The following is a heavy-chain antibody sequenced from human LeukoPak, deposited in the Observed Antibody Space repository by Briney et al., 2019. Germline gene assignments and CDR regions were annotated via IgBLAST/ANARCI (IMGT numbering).Heavy chain of an antibody. Sequence: GGSLRLSCAASGFTFSSYAMSWVRQAPGKGLEWVAHIKQDGSERYYVDSVKGRFTISRDNAKNSLYLQMNSLRAEDTAVYYCARDGELLWFGELFCWGQGTLVTVSS. J-gene: IGHJ4*02. CDR3: ARDGELLWFGELFC. CDR1: GFTFSSYA. CDR2: IKQDGSER. V-gene: IGHV3-7*01. D-gene: IGHD3-10*01.